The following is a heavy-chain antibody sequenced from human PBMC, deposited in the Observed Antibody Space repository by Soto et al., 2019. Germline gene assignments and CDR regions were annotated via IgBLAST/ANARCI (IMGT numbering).Heavy chain of an antibody. Sequence: SETLSLTCAVYGGSFSGYYWSWIRQPPGKGLEWIGEINHSGSTNYNPSLKSRVTISVDTSKNQFSLKLSSVTAADTAVYYCARGGYSYGYYYYYGMDVWGQGTTVTVSS. CDR2: INHSGST. J-gene: IGHJ6*02. D-gene: IGHD5-18*01. CDR3: ARGGYSYGYYYYYGMDV. CDR1: GGSFSGYY. V-gene: IGHV4-34*01.